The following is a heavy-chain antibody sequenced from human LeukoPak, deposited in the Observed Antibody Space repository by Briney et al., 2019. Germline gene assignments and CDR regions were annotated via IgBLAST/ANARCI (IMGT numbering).Heavy chain of an antibody. Sequence: GGSLRLSCAASGFTFSNYWMSWVRQAPGKGLEWVAHIEPDGSEKNYVDSVKGRFTLFRDDAKNSVYLQMNSLRVEDTAVYYCARDSGSGGPWGQGTPVTVSP. CDR1: GFTFSNYW. CDR2: IEPDGSEK. J-gene: IGHJ5*02. D-gene: IGHD6-19*01. CDR3: ARDSGSGGP. V-gene: IGHV3-7*01.